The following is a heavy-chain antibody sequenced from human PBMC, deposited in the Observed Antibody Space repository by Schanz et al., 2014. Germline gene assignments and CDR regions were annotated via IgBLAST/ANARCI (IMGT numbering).Heavy chain of an antibody. CDR1: GGSFSSNY. J-gene: IGHJ4*02. D-gene: IGHD2-2*01. CDR2: INQSGTT. CDR3: ARAARRTRVVPLYFDY. Sequence: QVQLQQWGAGLLKPSETLSLTCAVYGGSFSSNYWSWIRQPPGKGLEWIGEINQSGTTNYNPSLKSRVTMAVDTSKNQISLNLRSVTAADTAVYYCARAARRTRVVPLYFDYWGQGTLXTVSS. V-gene: IGHV4-34*02.